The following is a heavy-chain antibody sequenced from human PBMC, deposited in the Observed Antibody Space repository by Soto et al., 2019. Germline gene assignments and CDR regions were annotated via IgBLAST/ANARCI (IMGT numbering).Heavy chain of an antibody. CDR2: IYYSGST. V-gene: IGHV4-59*01. Sequence: PSETLSLTCTVSGGSISSYYWSWIRQPPGKGLEWIGYIYYSGSTNYNPSLKSRVTISVDTSKNQFSLKLSSVTAGDTAVYYCARDPTDYYDSSATLDAFDIWGQGTMVTVSS. CDR3: ARDPTDYYDSSATLDAFDI. J-gene: IGHJ3*02. D-gene: IGHD3-22*01. CDR1: GGSISSYY.